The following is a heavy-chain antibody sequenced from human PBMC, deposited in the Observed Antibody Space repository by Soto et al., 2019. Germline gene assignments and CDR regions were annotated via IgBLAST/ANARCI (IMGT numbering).Heavy chain of an antibody. CDR1: SGPSSRYN. V-gene: IGHV4-59*08. D-gene: IGHD4-17*01. CDR3: VSQGFDYVHGLVDV. CDR2: GDNTGGS. Sequence: QVQLQQSGPRLVKPSETLSLTCTVSSGPSSRYNWGWIRQSTGRRLEWIGYGDNTGGSGYNPSLESRVTIAADTPTHIISLTLNSETTADTAVYYCVSQGFDYVHGLVDVWGQGTTVTVSS. J-gene: IGHJ6*02.